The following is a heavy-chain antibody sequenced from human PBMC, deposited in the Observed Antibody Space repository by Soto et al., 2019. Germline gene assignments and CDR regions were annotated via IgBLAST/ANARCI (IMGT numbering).Heavy chain of an antibody. V-gene: IGHV3-48*02. J-gene: IGHJ4*02. CDR1: GFTFSRFS. Sequence: EVQLVESGGGLVQPGGSLRLSCAASGFTFSRFSLNWVRQARGKGLEGVSYISSTGNTIDYADSVKGRFTISRDLAKNPLYLQMYNLRDEDTAVYYCARDKDYSIDYWGQGTLVTVSS. CDR3: ARDKDYSIDY. D-gene: IGHD4-4*01. CDR2: ISSTGNTI.